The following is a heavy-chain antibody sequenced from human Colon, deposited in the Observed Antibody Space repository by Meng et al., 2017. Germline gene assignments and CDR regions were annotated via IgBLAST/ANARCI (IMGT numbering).Heavy chain of an antibody. CDR1: GYTFSNYY. CDR3: ARCQLANRGWFDS. D-gene: IGHD2/OR15-2a*01. V-gene: IGHV1-46*01. Sequence: QVQLVQSGAEVKKPGASVKVSCKAAGYTFSNYYIHWVRQAPGQGLEWVGIINPNGGATSYAQKFRSRVTMTRDSSTSTVYMELSSLRSEDTAVYFCARCQLANRGWFDSWGQGTLVTVSS. CDR2: INPNGGAT. J-gene: IGHJ5*01.